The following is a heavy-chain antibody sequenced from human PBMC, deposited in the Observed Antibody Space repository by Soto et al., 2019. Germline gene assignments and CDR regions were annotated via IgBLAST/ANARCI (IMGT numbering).Heavy chain of an antibody. CDR1: GGSISSSPYY. CDR2: IYYNGNT. D-gene: IGHD1-1*01. CDR3: ARHGPLTNNWNQLNC. Sequence: PSETLSLTCTVSGGSISSSPYYWAWIRQPPGKGLQWIGNIYYNGNTFYNPSLRSRVTNSIDTSKSQFSLGLSSVTASDTAVYYCARHGPLTNNWNQLNCWGQGTLVTVSS. V-gene: IGHV4-39*01. J-gene: IGHJ4*02.